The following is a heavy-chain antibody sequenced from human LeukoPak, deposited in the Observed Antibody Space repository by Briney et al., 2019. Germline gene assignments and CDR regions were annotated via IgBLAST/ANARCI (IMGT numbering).Heavy chain of an antibody. V-gene: IGHV4-59*08. J-gene: IGHJ4*02. Sequence: EWIGYIYYSGSTYYNPSLKSRVTMSVDTSKNQFSLKLSSVTAADTAVYYCARVDYERGGGYWGQGTLVTVSS. D-gene: IGHD4-17*01. CDR3: ARVDYERGGGY. CDR2: IYYSGST.